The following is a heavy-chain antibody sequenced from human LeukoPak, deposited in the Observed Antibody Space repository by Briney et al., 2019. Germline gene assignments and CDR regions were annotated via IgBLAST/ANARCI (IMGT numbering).Heavy chain of an antibody. CDR2: IYYSGST. CDR1: GGSISSSSYY. Sequence: PSETLSLTCTVSGGSISSSSYYWGWIRQPPGKGLEWIESIYYSGSTYYNPSLKSRVTISVDTSKNQFSLKLSSVTAADTAVYYCARPKQWLTEQHAFDIWGQGTMVTVSS. CDR3: ARPKQWLTEQHAFDI. D-gene: IGHD6-19*01. V-gene: IGHV4-39*07. J-gene: IGHJ3*02.